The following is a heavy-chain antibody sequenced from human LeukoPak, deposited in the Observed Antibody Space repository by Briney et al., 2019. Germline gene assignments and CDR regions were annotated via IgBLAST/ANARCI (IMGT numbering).Heavy chain of an antibody. CDR3: AREGYYGSGSPPSLYFDY. CDR1: GFTFRNYV. CDR2: TSSDLNVK. J-gene: IGHJ4*02. D-gene: IGHD3-10*01. Sequence: GGSLRLSCAASGFTFRNYVIHWVRQAPGKGLEWVAVTSSDLNVKLYADSVKGRFTISRDNSRSTLYLQMNSLRPEDTAIYYCAREGYYGSGSPPSLYFDYWGQGTLVTAFS. V-gene: IGHV3-30-3*01.